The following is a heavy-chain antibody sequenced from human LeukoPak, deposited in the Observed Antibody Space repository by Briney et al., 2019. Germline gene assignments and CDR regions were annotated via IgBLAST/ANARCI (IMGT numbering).Heavy chain of an antibody. CDR1: GGSISSLY. Sequence: PSETLSLTCSVSGGSISSLYWSWIRQPPGKGLEWIGYIYYTGSTNYDPSLKSRVTMFVDMSKNQFSLRLSSVTAADTAVYYCARHRAYSSSSPFDYWGQGTLVTVSS. V-gene: IGHV4-59*08. CDR2: IYYTGST. J-gene: IGHJ4*02. CDR3: ARHRAYSSSSPFDY. D-gene: IGHD6-6*01.